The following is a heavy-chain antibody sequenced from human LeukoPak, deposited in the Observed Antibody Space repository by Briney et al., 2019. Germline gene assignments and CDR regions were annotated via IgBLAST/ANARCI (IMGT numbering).Heavy chain of an antibody. CDR1: GFTFSTYG. CDR2: ISYDGSDK. V-gene: IGHV3-30*03. D-gene: IGHD3/OR15-3a*01. CDR3: ARDGTGRLYLEY. Sequence: GRSLRLSCAASGFTFSTYGMHWVRQAPGKGLEWVAIISYDGSDKYYADSGKGRFTISRDNSKNTLYLQMNSLRTEDTAVYYCARDGTGRLYLEYWGQGTLVTVSS. J-gene: IGHJ4*02.